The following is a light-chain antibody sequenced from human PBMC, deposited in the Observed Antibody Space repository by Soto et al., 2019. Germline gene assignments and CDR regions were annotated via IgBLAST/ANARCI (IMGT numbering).Light chain of an antibody. CDR2: DAS. J-gene: IGKJ5*01. Sequence: EIALTQSPATLSLSPGERATLSCGASQSVSSSYLAWYQQKPGLAPRLLISDASSRATGIPDRFSGSGSGTDFTLTISRLEPEDFAVYYCQQYGSSPITFGQGTRLEIK. CDR1: QSVSSSY. V-gene: IGKV3D-20*01. CDR3: QQYGSSPIT.